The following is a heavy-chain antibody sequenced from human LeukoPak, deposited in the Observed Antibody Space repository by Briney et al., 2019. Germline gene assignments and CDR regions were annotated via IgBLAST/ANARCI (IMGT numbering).Heavy chain of an antibody. D-gene: IGHD2-15*01. CDR2: ISGSGGST. Sequence: GGPLRLSCAASGFTFSSYAMSWVRQAPGKGLEWVSAISGSGGSTYYADSVKGRFTISRDNSKNTLYLQMNSLRAEDTAVYYCAKKVVVAAKILVLRYFDYWGQGTLVTVSS. J-gene: IGHJ4*02. CDR1: GFTFSSYA. CDR3: AKKVVVAAKILVLRYFDY. V-gene: IGHV3-23*01.